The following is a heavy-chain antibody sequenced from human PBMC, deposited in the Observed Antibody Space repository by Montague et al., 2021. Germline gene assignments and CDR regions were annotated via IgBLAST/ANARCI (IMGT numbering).Heavy chain of an antibody. J-gene: IGHJ6*03. CDR1: RSLINSDYY. CDR3: ARERDRYYYMDI. CDR2: VSHGGRT. Sequence: SETLSLTCTVSRSLINSDYYWGWIRQPPGKGLEWMGSVSHGGRTYYNPSLNSRATISVDTSNNHFPLKLSSVTAADTAMYYCARERDRYYYMDIWGKGTTVTVSS. V-gene: IGHV4-38-2*02.